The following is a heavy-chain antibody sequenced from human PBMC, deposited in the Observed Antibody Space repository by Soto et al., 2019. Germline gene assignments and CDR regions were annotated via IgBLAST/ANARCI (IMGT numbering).Heavy chain of an antibody. CDR3: ATPFPTGGPFDWLLCFDY. V-gene: IGHV3-23*01. CDR1: GFTFSSYA. Sequence: PGVSLRLSCAASGFTFSSYAMSWVRQAPGKGLEWVSAISGSGGSTYYADSVKGRFTISRDNSKNTLYLQMNSLRAEDTAVYYCATPFPTGGPFDWLLCFDYWGQGTLVTVSS. CDR2: ISGSGGST. D-gene: IGHD3-9*01. J-gene: IGHJ4*02.